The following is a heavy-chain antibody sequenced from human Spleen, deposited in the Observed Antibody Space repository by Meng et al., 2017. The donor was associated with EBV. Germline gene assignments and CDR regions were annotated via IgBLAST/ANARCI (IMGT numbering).Heavy chain of an antibody. D-gene: IGHD3-10*01. V-gene: IGHV2-5*02. CDR1: GFSLTTTGVG. J-gene: IGHJ1*01. CDR3: IHGSSTSGSYYSY. CDR2: IFWDDDK. Sequence: EAGAARMKPTPTRTLTCSFSGFSLTTTGVGVGWIRQPPGKGLEWLALIFWDDDKRYSPSLKSRLTITKDTSKNQVVLRMTGMDTVDTATYFCIHGSSTSGSYYSYWGQGTLVTVSS.